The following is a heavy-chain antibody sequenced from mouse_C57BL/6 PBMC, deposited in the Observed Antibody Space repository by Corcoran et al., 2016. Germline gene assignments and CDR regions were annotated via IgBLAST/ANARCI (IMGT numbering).Heavy chain of an antibody. V-gene: IGHV1-80*01. CDR3: ARSGTGLPFDY. J-gene: IGHJ2*01. CDR2: IYPGDGDT. CDR1: GYAFSSYW. Sequence: QVQLQQSGAELVKPGASVKISCKASGYAFSSYWMNWVKQRPGKGLEWIGQIYPGDGDTNYNGKFKGKATLTADKSSSTAYMQLSSLTSEDSAVYFCARSGTGLPFDYWGQGTTLTVSS. D-gene: IGHD3-1*01.